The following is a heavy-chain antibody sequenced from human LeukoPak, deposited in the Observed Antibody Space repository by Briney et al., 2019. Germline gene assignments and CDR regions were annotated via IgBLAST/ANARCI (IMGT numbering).Heavy chain of an antibody. V-gene: IGHV4-34*01. CDR3: ARGVGEAWDI. Sequence: SETLSLTCAVYGGSFSGYYWSWIRQPPGKGLEWIGEINHSGSTNYNPSLKSRVTISVDTSKNQFSLKLSSVTAADTAVYYCARGVGEAWDIWGQGTMVTVSS. CDR1: GGSFSGYY. D-gene: IGHD2-15*01. CDR2: INHSGST. J-gene: IGHJ3*02.